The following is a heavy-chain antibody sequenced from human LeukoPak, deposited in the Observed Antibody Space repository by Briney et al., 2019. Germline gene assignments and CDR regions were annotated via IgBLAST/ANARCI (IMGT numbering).Heavy chain of an antibody. J-gene: IGHJ4*02. CDR3: AREKYYYFDY. V-gene: IGHV1-18*01. Sequence: GAVKVSCKASGYTFTSYGISGVRQAPGQGLEWMGWISAYSGNTNYAQKLQGRVTMTTDTSTSTAYMELRSLRSDDTAVYYCAREKYYYFDYWGQGTLVTVSS. D-gene: IGHD3-10*01. CDR2: ISAYSGNT. CDR1: GYTFTSYG.